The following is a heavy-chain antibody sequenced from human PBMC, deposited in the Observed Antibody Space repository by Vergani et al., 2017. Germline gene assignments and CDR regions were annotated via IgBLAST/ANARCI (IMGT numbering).Heavy chain of an antibody. CDR1: DSSIMTNPY. CDR2: IHLSGDT. Sequence: QVQLQESGPGLVKPSETLTLTCDVSDSSIMTNPYWGWFRQSPGKGLEWIGCIHLSGDTHYNSSLKSRVSISIVSSSKFSLSLSSVTAADTAIYSCARHRGSGGFFPSSYFYGKDVWGHGTAVPVSS. V-gene: IGHV4-38-2*01. J-gene: IGHJ6*02. CDR3: ARHRGSGGFFPSSYFYGKDV. D-gene: IGHD3-10*01.